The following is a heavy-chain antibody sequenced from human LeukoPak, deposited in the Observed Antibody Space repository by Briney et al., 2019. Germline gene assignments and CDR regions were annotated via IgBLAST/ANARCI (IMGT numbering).Heavy chain of an antibody. CDR2: IYYSGST. V-gene: IGHV4-59*08. CDR1: GGSISSDY. D-gene: IGHD5-12*01. Sequence: SETLSLTCTVSGGSISSDYWSWIWQPPGKGLERIGYIYYSGSTNYNPSLKSRVTISVDTSKNQFSLKLSSVTAADTAVYYCARKGGYDFISQKNYNWFDPWGQGTLVTVSP. CDR3: ARKGGYDFISQKNYNWFDP. J-gene: IGHJ5*02.